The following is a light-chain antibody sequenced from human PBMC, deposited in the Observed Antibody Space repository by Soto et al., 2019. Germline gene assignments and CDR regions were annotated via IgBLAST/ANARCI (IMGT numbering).Light chain of an antibody. CDR2: VAS. V-gene: IGKV3-20*01. CDR1: QSVSSNY. CDR3: QQYGSSPIT. Sequence: EIVLTQSPGTLSLSPGERATLSCRASQSVSSNYLAWYQQKPGQAPRVLIYVASSRATGIPDRFSGSGSGTDFTLTISRLEPEDFPVYYCQQYGSSPITFGQGTRLEIK. J-gene: IGKJ5*01.